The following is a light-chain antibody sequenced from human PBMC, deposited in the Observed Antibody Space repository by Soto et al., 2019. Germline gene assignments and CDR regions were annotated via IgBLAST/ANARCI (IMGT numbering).Light chain of an antibody. CDR1: SSDVGGNKY. CDR2: DVS. CDR3: SAFRGTTYV. V-gene: IGLV2-14*01. Sequence: QSVLSHPGSVSGSPGQSITISCTGNSSDVGGNKYVSWYQQYPGKAPKLMICDVSNRPSGVSNRFSGSKSGNTASLTIFGLQAEDEADYYCSAFRGTTYVFGTGTKVTVL. J-gene: IGLJ1*01.